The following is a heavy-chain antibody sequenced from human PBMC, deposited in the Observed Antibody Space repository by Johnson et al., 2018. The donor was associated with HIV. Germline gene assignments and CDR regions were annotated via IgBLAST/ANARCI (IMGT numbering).Heavy chain of an antibody. V-gene: IGHV3-30*04. CDR2: ISYDGSNK. CDR1: GFTFSSYA. CDR3: ARGGGSYYRDAFDI. D-gene: IGHD1-26*01. J-gene: IGHJ3*02. Sequence: QVQLVESGGGVVQPGRSLRLSCAASGFTFSSYAMHWVRQAPGKGLEWVAVISYDGSNKYYADSVRGRFTISRDNAKNTLYLQMNSLRAEDTAVYYCARGGGSYYRDAFDIWGQGTMVTVSS.